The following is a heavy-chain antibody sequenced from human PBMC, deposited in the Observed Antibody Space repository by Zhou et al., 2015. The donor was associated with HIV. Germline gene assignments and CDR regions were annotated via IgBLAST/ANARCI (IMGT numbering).Heavy chain of an antibody. CDR3: ARDSVPSRVPNDFWSGYVAFDY. CDR2: IIPIFGTA. D-gene: IGHD3-3*01. CDR1: GGTFSSYA. V-gene: IGHV1-69*01. Sequence: QVQLVQSGAEVKKPGSSVKVSCKASGGTFSSYAISWVRQAPGQGLEWMGGIIPIFGTANYAQKFQGRVTITADESTSTAYMELSSLRSEDTAVYYCARDSVPSRVPNDFWSGYVAFDYWGQGTLVTVSS. J-gene: IGHJ4*02.